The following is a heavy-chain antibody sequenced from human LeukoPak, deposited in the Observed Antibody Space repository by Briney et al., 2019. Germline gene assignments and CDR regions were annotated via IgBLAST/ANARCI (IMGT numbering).Heavy chain of an antibody. V-gene: IGHV3-23*01. D-gene: IGHD3-9*01. J-gene: IGHJ6*02. CDR2: ISGSGDRT. Sequence: GGSLRLSSAASGFTFSSYAMNWVRQAPGKGLEWGSGISGSGDRTYYADSVKGRFTISRDNSKNTLYLQMNSLGAEDTAVYFCAKDTDIYYYYYDMDVWGQGTTVTVSS. CDR1: GFTFSSYA. CDR3: AKDTDIYYYYYDMDV.